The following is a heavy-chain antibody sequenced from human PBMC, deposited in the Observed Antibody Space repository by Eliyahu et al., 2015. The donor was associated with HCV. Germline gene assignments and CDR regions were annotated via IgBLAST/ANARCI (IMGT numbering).Heavy chain of an antibody. J-gene: IGHJ3*02. CDR2: IYYSGST. CDR3: ARHGPEWELLLYDAFDI. CDR1: GGSISSYY. Sequence: QVQLQESGPGLVKPSETLSLTCTVSGGSISSYYWSWIRQPPGKGLEWIGYIYYSGSTNYNPSLKSRVTISVDTSKNQFSLKLSSVTAADTAVYYCARHGPEWELLLYDAFDIWGQGTMVTVSS. D-gene: IGHD1-26*01. V-gene: IGHV4-59*08.